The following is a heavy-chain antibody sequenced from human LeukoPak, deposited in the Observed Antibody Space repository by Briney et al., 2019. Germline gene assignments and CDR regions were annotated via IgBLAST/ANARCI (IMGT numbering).Heavy chain of an antibody. CDR3: ARESESYDSSGSTFDY. Sequence: GGSLRLSCAVSGFTFSSYGMHWVRQAPGKGLEWVAFIRYDGSNKYYADSVKGRFTISRDNSKNTLYLQMNSLRAEDTAVYYCARESESYDSSGSTFDYWGQGAMVTVSS. J-gene: IGHJ4*02. D-gene: IGHD3-22*01. V-gene: IGHV3-30*02. CDR1: GFTFSSYG. CDR2: IRYDGSNK.